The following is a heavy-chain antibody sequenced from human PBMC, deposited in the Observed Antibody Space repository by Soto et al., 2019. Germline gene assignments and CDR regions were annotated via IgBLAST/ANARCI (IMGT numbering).Heavy chain of an antibody. V-gene: IGHV3-23*01. J-gene: IGHJ4*02. CDR1: GFTFSSYA. CDR2: ISGSGGST. CDR3: AKALEGYCTNGVCFPTDY. D-gene: IGHD2-8*01. Sequence: GGSLRLSCAASGFTFSSYAMSWVRQAPGKGLEWVSAISGSGGSTYYADSVKGRFTISRDNSKNTLYLQMNSLRAEDTAVYYCAKALEGYCTNGVCFPTDYWGQGTLVTVSS.